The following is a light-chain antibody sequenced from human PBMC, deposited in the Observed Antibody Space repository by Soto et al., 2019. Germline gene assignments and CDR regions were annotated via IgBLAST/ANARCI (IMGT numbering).Light chain of an antibody. CDR2: DAS. CDR1: QSVSWY. CDR3: QQRSNWTWT. Sequence: EIVLTQSPATLSLSPGERATLSCRASQSVSWYLAWYQQKPGQAPRLLIYDASNRATGIPARFSGSGSGTDFTLTISSLEPEDFAVYYCQQRSNWTWTFGQGTKVEIK. V-gene: IGKV3-11*01. J-gene: IGKJ1*01.